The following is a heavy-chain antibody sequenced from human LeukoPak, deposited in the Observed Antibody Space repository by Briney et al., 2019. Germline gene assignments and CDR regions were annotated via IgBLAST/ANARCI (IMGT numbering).Heavy chain of an antibody. CDR2: MNPNSGNT. V-gene: IGHV1-8*03. CDR3: ARMGYDFWSGYLWFDY. CDR1: GYTFTSYD. D-gene: IGHD3-3*01. Sequence: ASVKVSCKASGYTFTSYDINWVRQATGQGLEWMGWMNPNSGNTGYAQKFQGRVTITRNTSISTAYMELSSLRSEDTAVYYCARMGYDFWSGYLWFDYWGQGTLVTVSS. J-gene: IGHJ4*02.